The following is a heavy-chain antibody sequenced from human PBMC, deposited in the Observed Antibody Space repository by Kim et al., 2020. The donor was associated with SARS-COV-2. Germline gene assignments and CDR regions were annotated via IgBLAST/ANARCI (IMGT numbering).Heavy chain of an antibody. J-gene: IGHJ6*02. CDR2: ISSNGGST. CDR1: GFTFSSYA. Sequence: GGSLRLSCSASGFTFSSYAMHWVRQAPGKGLEYVSAISSNGGSTYYADSVKGRFTISRDNSKNTLYLQMSSLRAEDTAVYYCVRGGSYYGYYYGMDVWGQGTTVTVSS. D-gene: IGHD1-26*01. CDR3: VRGGSYYGYYYGMDV. V-gene: IGHV3-64D*06.